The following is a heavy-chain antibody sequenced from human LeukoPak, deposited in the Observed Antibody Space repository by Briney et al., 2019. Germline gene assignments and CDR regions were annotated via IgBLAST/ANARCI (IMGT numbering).Heavy chain of an antibody. J-gene: IGHJ4*02. CDR3: ARVGATGYFDY. CDR2: ICYSGST. Sequence: PSETLSLTCTVSGGSISSYYWSWIRQPPGKGLEWIGYICYSGSTNYNPSLKSRVTISVDTSKNQFSLKLSSVTAADTAVYYCARVGATGYFDYWGQGTLVTVSS. D-gene: IGHD1-26*01. CDR1: GGSISSYY. V-gene: IGHV4-59*01.